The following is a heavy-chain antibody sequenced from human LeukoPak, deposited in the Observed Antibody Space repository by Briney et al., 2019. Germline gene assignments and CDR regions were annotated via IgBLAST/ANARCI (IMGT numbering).Heavy chain of an antibody. Sequence: SETLSLSCTVSGVSFSRSIYYWVWIRQPPGKGLEWIGSIYYSGSTNYNPSLKSRVTISVDTSKNQYSLKLSSVTAADTAVYYCATHNGMYYYHCGLAIGAQETTVTVSS. D-gene: IGHD1-14*01. CDR3: ATHNGMYYYHCGLAI. V-gene: IGHV4-39*01. CDR1: GVSFSRSIYY. CDR2: IYYSGST. J-gene: IGHJ6*02.